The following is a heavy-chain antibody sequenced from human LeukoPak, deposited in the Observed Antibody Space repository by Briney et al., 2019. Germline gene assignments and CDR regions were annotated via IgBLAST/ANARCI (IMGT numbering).Heavy chain of an antibody. D-gene: IGHD1-26*01. CDR3: ARLVGATIMA. J-gene: IGHJ5*02. CDR2: IYYSGST. V-gene: IGHV4-59*08. Sequence: GSLRLSCAASGFTFSSYWMSWVRQPPGKGLEWIGYIYYSGSTNYNPSLKSRVTISVDTSKNQFSLKLSSVTAADTAVYYCARLVGATIMAWGQGTLVTVSS. CDR1: GFTFSSYW.